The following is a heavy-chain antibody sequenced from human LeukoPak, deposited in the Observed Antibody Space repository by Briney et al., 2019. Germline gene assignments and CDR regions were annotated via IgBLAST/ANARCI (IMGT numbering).Heavy chain of an antibody. V-gene: IGHV1-69*05. CDR1: GGTFSSYA. Sequence: EASVKVSCKASGGTFSSYAISWVRQAPGQGLEWMGGVIPIFGTANYAQKFQGRVTITTDESTSTAYMELSSLRSEDTAVYYCARSHHFIPHRRDDYMDVWGKGTTVTVSS. CDR2: VIPIFGTA. D-gene: IGHD3-16*01. CDR3: ARSHHFIPHRRDDYMDV. J-gene: IGHJ6*03.